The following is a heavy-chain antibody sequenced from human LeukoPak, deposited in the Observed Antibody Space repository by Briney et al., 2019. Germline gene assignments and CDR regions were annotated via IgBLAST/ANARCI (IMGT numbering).Heavy chain of an antibody. CDR1: GFTFSSYR. V-gene: IGHV3-7*03. Sequence: PGGSLRLSCAASGFTFSSYRMSWVRQAPGKGLEWVANIKQDGSEKYYVDSVKGRFTISRDNSKNTLYLQMNSLRAEDTAVYYCASNLNWYSSSWALDYWGQGTLVTVSS. J-gene: IGHJ4*02. D-gene: IGHD6-13*01. CDR2: IKQDGSEK. CDR3: ASNLNWYSSSWALDY.